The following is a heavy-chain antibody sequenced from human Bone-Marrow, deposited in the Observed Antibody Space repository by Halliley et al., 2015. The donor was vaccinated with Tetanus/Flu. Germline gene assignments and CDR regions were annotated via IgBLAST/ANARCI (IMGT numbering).Heavy chain of an antibody. D-gene: IGHD3-3*01. Sequence: TLSLTCTVSGGSISSYYWSWIRQAPGKGLEWIGYFYSGGRTNYNPALTTRVTISADSSKNQSSLKLSSVTAADTAVYYCAREQSRLLDWSGSPYRYFDLWGRGTQVTVSS. CDR1: GGSISSYY. V-gene: IGHV4-59*01. CDR3: AREQSRLLDWSGSPYRYFDL. J-gene: IGHJ2*01. CDR2: FYSGGRT.